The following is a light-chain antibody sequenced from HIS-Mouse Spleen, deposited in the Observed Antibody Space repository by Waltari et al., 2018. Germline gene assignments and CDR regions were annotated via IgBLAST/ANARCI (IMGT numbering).Light chain of an antibody. CDR1: NIGSKS. CDR3: QVWDSSSDHVV. J-gene: IGLJ2*01. CDR2: DDS. Sequence: SYVLTQPPSVSVAPGKTARITCGGNNIGSKSVHWYQQKPGQAPVLVVYDDSDRPSGIPGRVSGSNSGTTATLTISRVEAGDEADYYCQVWDSSSDHVVFGGGTKLTVL. V-gene: IGLV3-21*03.